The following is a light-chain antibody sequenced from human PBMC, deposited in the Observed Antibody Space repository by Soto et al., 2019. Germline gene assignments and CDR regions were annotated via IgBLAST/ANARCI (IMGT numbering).Light chain of an antibody. Sequence: QSALTQPAAVSGSPGQAVTISCTGTSSDVGGYNYVSWSQQHPGKAPQLMIYEVSKRPSGVSNRFSASKSGNTGSLTISGLQAEDEADYYCSSYTSSSTYVFGTGTKVTVL. J-gene: IGLJ1*01. CDR1: SSDVGGYNY. V-gene: IGLV2-14*01. CDR3: SSYTSSSTYV. CDR2: EVS.